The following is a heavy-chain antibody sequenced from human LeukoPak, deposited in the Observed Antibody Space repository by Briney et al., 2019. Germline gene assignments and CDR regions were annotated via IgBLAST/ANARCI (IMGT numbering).Heavy chain of an antibody. CDR1: GFTFSSYA. V-gene: IGHV3-64D*06. J-gene: IGHJ4*02. D-gene: IGHD3-22*01. CDR3: VGYDTSGYLTDY. Sequence: GGSLRLSCSASGFTFSSYAMHWVRQAPGKGLEYVSAISRNGDSTYYADSVKGRFTISRDISGNTLYLQMSSLRAEDTAAYYCVGYDTSGYLTDYWGQGTQVTVSS. CDR2: ISRNGDST.